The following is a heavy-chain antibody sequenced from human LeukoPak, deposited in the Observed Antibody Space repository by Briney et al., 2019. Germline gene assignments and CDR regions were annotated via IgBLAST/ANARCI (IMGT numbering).Heavy chain of an antibody. D-gene: IGHD3-9*01. J-gene: IGHJ4*02. CDR3: ARHHLIDWSPAVDF. CDR2: IYHSGST. CDR1: GYSISSGYY. V-gene: IGHV4-38-2*02. Sequence: SETLSLTCTVSGYSISSGYYWGWIRQPPGKGLEWIGSIYHSGSTYYNPSLKSRVTITADTSVNQFSLNLNSVTAGDTAVYYCARHHLIDWSPAVDFWGQGSLVSVSS.